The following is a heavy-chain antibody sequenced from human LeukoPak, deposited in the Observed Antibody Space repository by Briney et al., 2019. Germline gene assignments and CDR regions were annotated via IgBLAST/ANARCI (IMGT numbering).Heavy chain of an antibody. V-gene: IGHV3-48*01. CDR3: ARDLKDIVLMVYAIPDWFDP. CDR1: GFTFSSYS. CDR2: ISSSSSTI. Sequence: GGSLRLSCAASGFTFSSYSMNWVRQAPGKGLEWVSYISSSSSTIYYADSVKGRFTISRDNAKNSLYLQMNSLRAEDTAVYYCARDLKDIVLMVYAIPDWFDPWGQGTLVTVFS. J-gene: IGHJ5*02. D-gene: IGHD2-8*01.